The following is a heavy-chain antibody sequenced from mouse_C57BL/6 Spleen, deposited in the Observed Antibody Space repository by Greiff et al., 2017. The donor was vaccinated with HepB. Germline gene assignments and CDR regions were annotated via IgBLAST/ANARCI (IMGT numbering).Heavy chain of an antibody. Sequence: EVQLQQSGPELVKPGASVKISCKASGYTFTDYYMNWVKQSHGKSLEWIGDINPNNGGTSYNQKFKGKATLTVDKSSSTAYMELRSLTSEDSAVYYFATRWLLPYDAMDYWGQGTSVTVSA. J-gene: IGHJ4*01. CDR2: INPNNGGT. CDR3: ATRWLLPYDAMDY. V-gene: IGHV1-26*01. D-gene: IGHD2-3*01. CDR1: GYTFTDYY.